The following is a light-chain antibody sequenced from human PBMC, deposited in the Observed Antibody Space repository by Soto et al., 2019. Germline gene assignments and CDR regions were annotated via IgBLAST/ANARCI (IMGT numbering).Light chain of an antibody. CDR2: VAS. J-gene: IGKJ5*01. V-gene: IGKV1-39*01. Sequence: RVTITCRASHDISSYLAWYQQTPGKAPNLLIYVASSLQSEVPSRFSGSGSGTDFTLTITSLQPEDFTPYYCQQSSGTPITFSHVTLLETK. CDR1: HDISSY. CDR3: QQSSGTPIT.